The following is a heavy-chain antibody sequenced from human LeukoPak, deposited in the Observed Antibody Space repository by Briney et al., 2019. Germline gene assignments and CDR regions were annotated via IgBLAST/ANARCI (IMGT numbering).Heavy chain of an antibody. J-gene: IGHJ4*02. Sequence: GGSLRLSCAASGFTFSSYAMSWVRQAPGKGLEWVANIKQDGSEKYYVDSVKGRFTISRDNAKNSLYLQMNSLRAEDTAVYYCARGYTEIDYWGQGTLVTVSS. CDR3: ARGYTEIDY. CDR1: GFTFSSYA. V-gene: IGHV3-7*01. D-gene: IGHD2-2*02. CDR2: IKQDGSEK.